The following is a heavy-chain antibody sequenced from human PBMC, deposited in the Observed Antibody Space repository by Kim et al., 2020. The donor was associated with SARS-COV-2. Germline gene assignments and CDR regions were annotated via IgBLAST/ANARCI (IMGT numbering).Heavy chain of an antibody. CDR3: ARHSYDFWSGYYEDY. Sequence: QKFQGRVTMTRNTSISTAYMELSSLRSEDTAVYYCARHSYDFWSGYYEDYWGQGTLVTVSS. J-gene: IGHJ4*02. D-gene: IGHD3-3*01. V-gene: IGHV1-8*01.